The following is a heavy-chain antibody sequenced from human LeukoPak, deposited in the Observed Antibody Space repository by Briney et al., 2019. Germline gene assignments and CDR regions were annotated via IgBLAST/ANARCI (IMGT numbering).Heavy chain of an antibody. Sequence: ASVKVSCKASGYTFTSYYMHWVRQAPGQGLEWMGWINPNSGGTNYAQKFQGRVTMTRDTSISTAYMELSRLRSDDTAVYYCARVVDSSSPGRYWGQGTLVTVSS. V-gene: IGHV1-2*02. J-gene: IGHJ4*02. CDR2: INPNSGGT. D-gene: IGHD6-6*01. CDR1: GYTFTSYY. CDR3: ARVVDSSSPGRY.